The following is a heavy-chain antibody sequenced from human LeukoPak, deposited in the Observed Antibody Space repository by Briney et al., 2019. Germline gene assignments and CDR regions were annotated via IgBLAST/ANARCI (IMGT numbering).Heavy chain of an antibody. V-gene: IGHV3-64*01. CDR3: ARELLPFDY. CDR2: ISSNGGST. CDR1: GFMVSSYT. J-gene: IGHJ4*02. Sequence: GGSLRLSCAASGFMVSSYTMHWVRQAPRKGLEYVSAISSNGGSTYYANSVKGRFTISRDSSKNTLYLQMNSLRAEDTAVYYCARELLPFDYWGQGTLVTVSS. D-gene: IGHD1-26*01.